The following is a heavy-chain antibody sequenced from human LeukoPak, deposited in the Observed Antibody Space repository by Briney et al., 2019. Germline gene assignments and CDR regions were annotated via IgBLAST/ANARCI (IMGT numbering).Heavy chain of an antibody. D-gene: IGHD6-19*01. CDR1: GGTFSSYA. J-gene: IGHJ4*02. Sequence: SVKVSCKASGGTFSSYAISWVRQAPGQGLEWMGRIIPILGIANYAQKFQGRVTITADKSTSTAYMELRSLRSDDTAVYYCAREDSWGSGWYMSQGGPPLTDYWGQGTLVTVSS. CDR2: IIPILGIA. CDR3: AREDSWGSGWYMSQGGPPLTDY. V-gene: IGHV1-69*04.